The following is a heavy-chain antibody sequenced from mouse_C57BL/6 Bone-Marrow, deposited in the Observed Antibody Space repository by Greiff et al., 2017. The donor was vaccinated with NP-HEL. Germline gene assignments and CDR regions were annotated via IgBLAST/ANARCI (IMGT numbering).Heavy chain of an antibody. CDR1: GFTFSSYG. D-gene: IGHD2-4*01. CDR3: ARPGLYWYFDV. V-gene: IGHV5-6*01. J-gene: IGHJ1*03. CDR2: ISSGGSYT. Sequence: EVQGVESGGDLVKPGGSLKLSCAASGFTFSSYGMSWVRQTPDKRLEWVATISSGGSYTYYPDSVKGRFTISRDNAKNTLYLQMSSLKSEDTAMYYCARPGLYWYFDVWGTGTTVTVSS.